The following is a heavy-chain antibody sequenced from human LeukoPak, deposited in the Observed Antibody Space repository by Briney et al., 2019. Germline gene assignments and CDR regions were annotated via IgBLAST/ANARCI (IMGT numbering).Heavy chain of an antibody. CDR2: IKQDGSEK. V-gene: IGHV3-7*03. D-gene: IGHD1-1*01. CDR3: VRALGTGSY. CDR1: GFRFSSYW. J-gene: IGHJ4*02. Sequence: GGSLRLSCAASGFRFSSYWMSWVRQAPGKGLEWVANIKQDGSEKYYVDSVKGRFTISRDNAKNSLYLQMNSLRVEDTAVYYCVRALGTGSYWGQGTLVTVSP.